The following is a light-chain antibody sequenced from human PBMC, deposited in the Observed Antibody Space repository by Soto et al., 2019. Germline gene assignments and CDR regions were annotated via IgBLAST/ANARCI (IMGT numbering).Light chain of an antibody. CDR3: AAWDDSLNGHV. Sequence: QSVLTQPHSASGTPGQRVTISCSGSSSNIGTSSVHWFQQLPGTAPTLLISTTNQRPSGVPERFSGSKSGTSASLAISGLQSEDEADYYCAAWDDSLNGHVFGTGTKLTVL. J-gene: IGLJ1*01. CDR1: SSNIGTSS. V-gene: IGLV1-44*01. CDR2: TTN.